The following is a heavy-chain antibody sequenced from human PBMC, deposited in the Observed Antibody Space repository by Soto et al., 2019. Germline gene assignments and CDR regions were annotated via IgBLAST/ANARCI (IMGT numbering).Heavy chain of an antibody. CDR3: ARGMATIGG. J-gene: IGHJ4*02. CDR1: GGSISNYC. CDR2: IYYSGSN. D-gene: IGHD5-12*01. Sequence: PSETLSLTCTVSGGSISNYCRSWIRQPPGKGLEGIVYIYYSGSNNYNPSLKSRVTISVDTSKNQFSLKVSSVTAADTAVYYCARGMATIGGWGQGTLVTV. V-gene: IGHV4-59*01.